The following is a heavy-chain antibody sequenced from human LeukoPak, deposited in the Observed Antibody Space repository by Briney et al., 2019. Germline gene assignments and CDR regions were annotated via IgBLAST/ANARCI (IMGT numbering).Heavy chain of an antibody. CDR3: AREGRDGYNYRAYYFDY. CDR1: GGSISSYY. J-gene: IGHJ4*02. D-gene: IGHD5-12*01. Sequence: SETLSLTCTVSGGSISSYYWSWIRQPPGKGLEWIGYIYYSGSTNYNPSLKSRVTISVDTSKNQFSLKLGSVTAADTAVYYCAREGRDGYNYRAYYFDYWGQGTLVTVSS. CDR2: IYYSGST. V-gene: IGHV4-59*01.